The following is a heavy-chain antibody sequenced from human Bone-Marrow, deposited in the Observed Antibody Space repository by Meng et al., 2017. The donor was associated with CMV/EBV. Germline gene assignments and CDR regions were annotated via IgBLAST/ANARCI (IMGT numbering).Heavy chain of an antibody. Sequence: GESLKISCVVSGLTFSNIWMSWVRQAPGKGLEWVAFIRYDGSNKYYADSVKGRFTISRDNSKNTLYLQMNSLRAEDTAVYYCAKDPTELLWFGFYGMDVWGQGTTVTVSS. CDR3: AKDPTELLWFGFYGMDV. J-gene: IGHJ6*02. D-gene: IGHD3-10*01. V-gene: IGHV3-30*02. CDR2: IRYDGSNK. CDR1: GLTFSNIW.